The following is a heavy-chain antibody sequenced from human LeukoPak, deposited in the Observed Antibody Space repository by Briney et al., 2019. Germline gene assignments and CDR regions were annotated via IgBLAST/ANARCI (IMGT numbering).Heavy chain of an antibody. D-gene: IGHD6-13*01. CDR3: ARGRGLWSSSWSDFDY. J-gene: IGHJ4*02. V-gene: IGHV5-51*01. CDR2: IYPGDSDT. Sequence: GESLKISCKGSGYSFTSYWIGWVRQMPGKGLEWMGIIYPGDSDTRYSPSFQGQVTISADKSISTAYLQWSSLKASDTAMHYCARGRGLWSSSWSDFDYWGQGTLVTVSS. CDR1: GYSFTSYW.